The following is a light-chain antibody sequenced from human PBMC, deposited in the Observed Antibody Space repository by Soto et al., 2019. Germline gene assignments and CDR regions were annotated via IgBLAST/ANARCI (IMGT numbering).Light chain of an antibody. CDR2: KAS. CDR1: QTITNY. V-gene: IGKV1-39*01. J-gene: IGKJ1*01. Sequence: DIQVTQSPSSLSASVGDIVTITCRSSQTITNYLNWYQQKPGKAPKLLIYKASTLKSGVPSRFSGSGSGTDFTLTISCLQSEDFATYYCQQYYSYPWTFGQGTKVDI. CDR3: QQYYSYPWT.